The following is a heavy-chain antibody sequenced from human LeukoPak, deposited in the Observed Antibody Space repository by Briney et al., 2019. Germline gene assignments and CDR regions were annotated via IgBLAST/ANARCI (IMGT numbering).Heavy chain of an antibody. CDR2: IDWDDDK. V-gene: IGHV2-5*02. D-gene: IGHD3-10*01. CDR1: GFALNTSGVG. Sequence: GSGPALVKSTQTLMLPFTFAGFALNTSGVGLVWSRQPPGKALERLALIDWDDDKRYRPSLKSRITITKDTATNQVLLTITNMQPMDTATYYCAHSLSGSGFDYWGQGTLVTVSS. J-gene: IGHJ4*02. CDR3: AHSLSGSGFDY.